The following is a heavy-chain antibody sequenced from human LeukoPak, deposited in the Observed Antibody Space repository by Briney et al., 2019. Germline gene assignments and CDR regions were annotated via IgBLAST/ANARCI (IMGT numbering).Heavy chain of an antibody. CDR2: IYYSGST. CDR1: GVSFSGYY. J-gene: IGHJ4*02. V-gene: IGHV4-34*01. D-gene: IGHD6-19*01. Sequence: SETLSLTCAVYGVSFSGYYWTWVRQPPGKGLEWIGSIYYSGSTYYNPSLKSRVTISVDTSKNQFSLKLSSVTAADTAVYYCARVTPFKYSSGWYPPVWGQGTLVTVSS. CDR3: ARVTPFKYSSGWYPPV.